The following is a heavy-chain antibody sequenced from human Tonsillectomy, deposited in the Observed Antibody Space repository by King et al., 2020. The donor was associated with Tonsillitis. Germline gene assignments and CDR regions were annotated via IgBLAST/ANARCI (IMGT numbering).Heavy chain of an antibody. Sequence: VQLQQWGAGLLKPSETLSLTCTVYGGSFSGYYWSWIRQPPGKGLEWIGEINHSGSTNYNSSLKSRVTISLDKSKNQFSLRLSSVTAADTAVYYCARGRGVRVVINPPNYYYGMDVWGQGTTVTVSS. CDR1: GGSFSGYY. CDR2: INHSGST. D-gene: IGHD3-10*01. J-gene: IGHJ6*02. V-gene: IGHV4-34*01. CDR3: ARGRGVRVVINPPNYYYGMDV.